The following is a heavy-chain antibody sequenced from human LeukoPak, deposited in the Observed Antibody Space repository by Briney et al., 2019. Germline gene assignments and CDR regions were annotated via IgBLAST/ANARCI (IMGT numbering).Heavy chain of an antibody. Sequence: GESLKISCKGSGYSFTSYWIGWVRQMPGKGLEWMGTIYPGDSDTRYSPSFQGQVTISADKSISTAYLQWSSLKASDTAMYYCARQGGYCSSTSCYESWFDPWGQGTLVTVSS. V-gene: IGHV5-51*01. CDR2: IYPGDSDT. J-gene: IGHJ5*02. D-gene: IGHD2-2*01. CDR1: GYSFTSYW. CDR3: ARQGGYCSSTSCYESWFDP.